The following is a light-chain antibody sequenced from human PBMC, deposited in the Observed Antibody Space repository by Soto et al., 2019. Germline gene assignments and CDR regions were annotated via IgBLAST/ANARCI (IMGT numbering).Light chain of an antibody. Sequence: EIVLTQSPATLSLSPGERATLSCRASQSVSSNLVWYQQKPGQAPRLLIYDASNRATGIPARFSGSGSGTDFTLTISSLEPEDIAVYYCQQRSNWAYSFGQGTKLEIK. CDR3: QQRSNWAYS. J-gene: IGKJ2*03. V-gene: IGKV3-11*01. CDR2: DAS. CDR1: QSVSSN.